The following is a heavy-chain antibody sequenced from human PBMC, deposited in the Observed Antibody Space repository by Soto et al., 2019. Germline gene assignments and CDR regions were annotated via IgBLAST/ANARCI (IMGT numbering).Heavy chain of an antibody. CDR1: GGTFSSYT. CDR3: ARDGYSTPRYYYYMDV. J-gene: IGHJ6*03. Sequence: GASVKVSCKASGGTFSSYTISWVRQAPGQRLEWIGRIIPILGIANYAQKFQGRVTITADKSTSTAYMELSSLRSEDTAVYYCARDGYSTPRYYYYMDVWGKGTTVTVSS. V-gene: IGHV1-69*04. CDR2: IIPILGIA. D-gene: IGHD4-4*01.